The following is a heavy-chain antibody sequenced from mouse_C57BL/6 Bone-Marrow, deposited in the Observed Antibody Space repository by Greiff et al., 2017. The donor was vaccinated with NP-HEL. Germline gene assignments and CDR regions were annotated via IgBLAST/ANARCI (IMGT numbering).Heavy chain of an antibody. CDR2: IYPGDGDT. J-gene: IGHJ2*01. CDR3: ARGYTGDY. D-gene: IGHD2-2*01. CDR1: GYAFSSSW. V-gene: IGHV1-82*01. Sequence: QVQLQQSGPELVKPGASVKISCKASGYAFSSSWMNWVKQRPGKGLEWIGRIYPGDGDTNYNGKFKGKATLTADKSSSTAYMQLSSLTSEDSAVYFCARGYTGDYWGQGTTLTVSS.